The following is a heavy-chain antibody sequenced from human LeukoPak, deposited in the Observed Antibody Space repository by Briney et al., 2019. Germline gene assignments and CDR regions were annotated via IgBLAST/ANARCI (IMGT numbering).Heavy chain of an antibody. CDR1: GFTFSSYS. CDR3: ARDLGSGSYILSDNWFDP. CDR2: ISSSSSTI. Sequence: GGSLRLSCAASGFTFSSYSMNWVRQAPGTGLEWVSYISSSSSTIYYADSVKGRFTISRDNAKNSLYLQMNSLRAEDTAVYYCARDLGSGSYILSDNWFDPWGQGTLVTVSS. V-gene: IGHV3-48*01. J-gene: IGHJ5*02. D-gene: IGHD1-26*01.